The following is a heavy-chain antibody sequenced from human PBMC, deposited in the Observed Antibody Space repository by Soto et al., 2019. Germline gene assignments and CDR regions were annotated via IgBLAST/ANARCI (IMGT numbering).Heavy chain of an antibody. D-gene: IGHD6-13*01. Sequence: GSLRLSCAASGFTFSSYGMHWVRQAPGKGLEWVAVISYDGSNKYYADSVKGRFTISRDNSKNTLYLQMNSLRAEDTAVYYCAKGDSSSWYDYYYYYGMDVWGQGTTVTVSS. J-gene: IGHJ6*02. CDR2: ISYDGSNK. CDR1: GFTFSSYG. V-gene: IGHV3-30*18. CDR3: AKGDSSSWYDYYYYYGMDV.